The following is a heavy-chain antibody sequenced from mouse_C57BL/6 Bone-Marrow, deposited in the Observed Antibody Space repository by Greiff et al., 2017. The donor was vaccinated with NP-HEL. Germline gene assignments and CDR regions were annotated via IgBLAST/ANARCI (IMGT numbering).Heavy chain of an antibody. CDR2: IWSGGST. CDR3: ASRKTAQASWFAY. V-gene: IGHV2-2*01. D-gene: IGHD3-2*02. Sequence: VQGVESGPGLVQPSQSLSITCTVSGFSLTSYGVHWVRQSPGKGLEWLGVIWSGGSTDYNAAFISRLSISKDNSKSQVFFKMNSLQADDTAIYYWASRKTAQASWFAYWGQGTLVTVSA. J-gene: IGHJ3*01. CDR1: GFSLTSYG.